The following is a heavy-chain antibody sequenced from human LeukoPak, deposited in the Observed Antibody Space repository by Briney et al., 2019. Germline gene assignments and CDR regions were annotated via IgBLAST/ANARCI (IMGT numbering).Heavy chain of an antibody. CDR2: IWYDGSNK. CDR1: GFTFSSYG. Sequence: GGSLRLSCAASGFTFSSYGMHWVRQAPGKGLEWVAVIWYDGSNKYYADSVKGRFTISRDNSKNTLYLQMNSLRAEDTAVYYCARGGNSSSWYPLGHWGQGTLVTVSS. J-gene: IGHJ4*02. D-gene: IGHD6-13*01. CDR3: ARGGNSSSWYPLGH. V-gene: IGHV3-33*01.